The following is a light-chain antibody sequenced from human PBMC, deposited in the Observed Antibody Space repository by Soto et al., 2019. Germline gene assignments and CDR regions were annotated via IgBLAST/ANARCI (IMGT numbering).Light chain of an antibody. CDR3: QSFDAGLSGSV. V-gene: IGLV1-40*01. CDR1: SSNIGSLF. CDR2: GNT. Sequence: QSVLTQPPSASGTPGQRVTISCSGSSSNIGSLFVYWYQQLPGTAPKLLIYGNTNRPSGVPDRFSGSQSGTSASLAIAGLQAEDEANYYCQSFDAGLSGSVFGGGTKLTVL. J-gene: IGLJ3*02.